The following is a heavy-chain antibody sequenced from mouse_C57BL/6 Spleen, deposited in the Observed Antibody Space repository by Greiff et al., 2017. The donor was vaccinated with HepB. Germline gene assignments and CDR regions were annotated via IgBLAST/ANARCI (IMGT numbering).Heavy chain of an antibody. CDR3: ASSPAITTVVGRFAY. J-gene: IGHJ3*01. Sequence: VKLMESDAELVKPGASVKISCKVSGYTFTDHTIHWMKQRPEQGLEWIGYIYPRDGSTKYNEKFKGKATLTADKPSSTAYMQLNSLTYEDSAFYFCASSPAITTVVGRFAYWGQGTLVTVSA. CDR2: IYPRDGST. CDR1: GYTFTDHT. D-gene: IGHD1-1*01. V-gene: IGHV1-78*01.